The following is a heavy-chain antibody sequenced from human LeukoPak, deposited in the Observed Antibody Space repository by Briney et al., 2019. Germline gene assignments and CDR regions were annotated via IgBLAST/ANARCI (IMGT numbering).Heavy chain of an antibody. V-gene: IGHV3-74*01. CDR3: VSFYETY. Sequence: GGSLRLSCAASGFTFNTYSMHWVRQAPGKGLVWVSRINSDGSWTSYADSVKGRFTISKDNAKNTVYLQMNSLRAEDTAVYYCVSFYETYWGRGTLVTVSS. J-gene: IGHJ4*02. D-gene: IGHD2/OR15-2a*01. CDR1: GFTFNTYS. CDR2: INSDGSWT.